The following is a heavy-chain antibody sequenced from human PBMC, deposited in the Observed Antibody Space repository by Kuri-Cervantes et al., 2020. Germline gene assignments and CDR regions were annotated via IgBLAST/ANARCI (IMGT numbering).Heavy chain of an antibody. Sequence: ASVKVSCKASGYTFTSYDINWVRQATGQGLEWMGWMNPNGGNTGYAQKFRGRVTMTRDTSTSTVYMELSSVRSEDTAVYYCTWVPCSGGRCYSDWFDPWGQGTLVTVSS. CDR1: GYTFTSYD. CDR3: TWVPCSGGRCYSDWFDP. CDR2: MNPNGGNT. J-gene: IGHJ5*02. D-gene: IGHD2-15*01. V-gene: IGHV1-8*01.